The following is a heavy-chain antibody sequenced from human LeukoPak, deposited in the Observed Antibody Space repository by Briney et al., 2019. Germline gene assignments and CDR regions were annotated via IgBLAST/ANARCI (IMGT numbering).Heavy chain of an antibody. Sequence: GGSLRLSCAASGFTVSSNYMSWVRQAPGKGLDWVSVIYSGGSTYYADSVKGRFTISRHNSKNTLYLQMNSLRAEDTAVYYCARDQDSSGYRYFDYWGQGTLVTVSS. CDR2: IYSGGST. CDR1: GFTVSSNY. V-gene: IGHV3-53*04. D-gene: IGHD3-22*01. J-gene: IGHJ4*02. CDR3: ARDQDSSGYRYFDY.